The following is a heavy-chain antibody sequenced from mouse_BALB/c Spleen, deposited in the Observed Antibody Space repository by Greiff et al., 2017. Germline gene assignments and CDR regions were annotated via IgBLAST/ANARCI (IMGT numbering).Heavy chain of an antibody. CDR2: ILPGSGST. CDR3: GGVRPWFAY. J-gene: IGHJ3*01. CDR1: GYTFSSYW. D-gene: IGHD1-2*01. V-gene: IGHV1-9*01. Sequence: VKLMESGAELMKPGASVKISCKATGYTFSSYWIEWVKQRPGHGLEWIGEILPGSGSTNYNEKFKGKATFTADTSSNTAYMQLSSLTSEDSAVYYCGGVRPWFAYWGQGTLVTVSA.